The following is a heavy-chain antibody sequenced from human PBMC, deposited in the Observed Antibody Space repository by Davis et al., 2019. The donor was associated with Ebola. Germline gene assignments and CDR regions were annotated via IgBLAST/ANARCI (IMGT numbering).Heavy chain of an antibody. CDR3: AREGGYCSSTSCYTGGMDV. CDR1: GYTFTSYD. D-gene: IGHD2-2*02. Sequence: ASVKVSCKASGYTFTSYDINWVRQATGQGLEWMGWMNPNSGNTGYAQKFQGRVTMTRNTSISTAYMELSSLRSEDTAVYYCAREGGYCSSTSCYTGGMDVWGQGTTVTVSS. V-gene: IGHV1-8*01. CDR2: MNPNSGNT. J-gene: IGHJ6*02.